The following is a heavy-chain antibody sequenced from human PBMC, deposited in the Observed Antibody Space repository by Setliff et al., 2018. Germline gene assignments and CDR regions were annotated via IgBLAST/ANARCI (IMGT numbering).Heavy chain of an antibody. Sequence: ETLSLTCTVSNGSVSTTSHYWGWVRQPPGKGLEWIGSVYYSGYTYYSPSLESRVAISVDTSKNQFSLKVNSVTAADTAVYYCRFWSGYYKNDYWGQGTLVTVSS. J-gene: IGHJ4*02. CDR1: NGSVSTTSHY. V-gene: IGHV4-39*07. CDR2: VYYSGYT. CDR3: RFWSGYYKNDY. D-gene: IGHD3-3*01.